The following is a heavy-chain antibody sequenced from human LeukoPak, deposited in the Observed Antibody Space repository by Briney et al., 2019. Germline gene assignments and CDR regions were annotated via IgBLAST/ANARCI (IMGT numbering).Heavy chain of an antibody. Sequence: GGFLRLSCAASGFTFSSYWMHWVRQAPGKGLVWVSRINTDGSSTSYADSVKGRFTISRDNDKNSLYLEMNSLRAEDTAVYFCARVEKGFWSGFKMDVWGKGTAVTVSS. J-gene: IGHJ6*04. D-gene: IGHD3-3*01. CDR2: INTDGSST. CDR1: GFTFSSYW. V-gene: IGHV3-74*01. CDR3: ARVEKGFWSGFKMDV.